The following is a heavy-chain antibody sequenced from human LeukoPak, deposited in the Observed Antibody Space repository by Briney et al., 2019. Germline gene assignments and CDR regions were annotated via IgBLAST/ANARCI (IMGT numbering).Heavy chain of an antibody. J-gene: IGHJ5*02. D-gene: IGHD3-22*01. V-gene: IGHV1-69*04. Sequence: SVKVSCKASGGTFSSYAISWVRQAPGQGLEWMGRIIPILGIANYAQKFQGRVTITADKSTSTAYMELSSLRSEDTAVYYCASQDWNGYYYDSSGYYWFDPWGQGTLVTVSS. CDR3: ASQDWNGYYYDSSGYYWFDP. CDR1: GGTFSSYA. CDR2: IIPILGIA.